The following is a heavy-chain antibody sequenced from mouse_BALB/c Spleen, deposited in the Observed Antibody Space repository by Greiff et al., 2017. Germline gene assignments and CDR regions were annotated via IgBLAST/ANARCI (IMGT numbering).Heavy chain of an antibody. CDR2: ISSGGST. V-gene: IGHV5-6-5*01. J-gene: IGHJ4*01. CDR3: AREGPQISMDY. Sequence: EVKLVESGGGLVKPGGSLKLSCAASGFTFSSYAMSWVRQTPEKRLEWVASISSGGSTYYPDSVKGRFTISRDNARNILYLQMSSLRSEDTAMYYCAREGPQISMDYWGQGTSVTVSS. D-gene: IGHD3-3*01. CDR1: GFTFSSYA.